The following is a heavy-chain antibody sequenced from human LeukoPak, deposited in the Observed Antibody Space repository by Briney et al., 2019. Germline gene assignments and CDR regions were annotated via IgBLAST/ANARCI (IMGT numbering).Heavy chain of an antibody. D-gene: IGHD5-18*01. J-gene: IGHJ4*02. CDR1: GGSTSSYY. Sequence: PSETLSLTCTVSGGSTSSYYWSWIRQPPGKGLEWIGYIYYSGSTNYNPSLKSRVTISVDTSKNQFSLKLSSVTAADTAVYYCASRSIQLWPTVDYWGQGTLVTVSS. CDR2: IYYSGST. CDR3: ASRSIQLWPTVDY. V-gene: IGHV4-59*01.